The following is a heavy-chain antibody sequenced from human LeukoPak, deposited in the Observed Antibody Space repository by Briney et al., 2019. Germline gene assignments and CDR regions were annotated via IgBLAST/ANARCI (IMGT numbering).Heavy chain of an antibody. Sequence: PGGSLRLSCAASGSTFSSYAMSWVRQAPGKGLEWVSAISGSGGSTYYADSVKGRFTISRDNSKNTLYLQMNSLRAEDTAVYYCARDQPLTVSTWGYFYYYMDVWGRGTTVTVSS. CDR2: ISGSGGST. V-gene: IGHV3-23*01. J-gene: IGHJ6*03. CDR3: ARDQPLTVSTWGYFYYYMDV. CDR1: GSTFSSYA. D-gene: IGHD4-17*01.